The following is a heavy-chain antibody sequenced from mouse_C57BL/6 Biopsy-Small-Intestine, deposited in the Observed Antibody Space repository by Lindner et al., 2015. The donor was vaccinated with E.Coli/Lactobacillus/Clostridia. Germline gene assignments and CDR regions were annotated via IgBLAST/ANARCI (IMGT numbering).Heavy chain of an antibody. J-gene: IGHJ4*01. Sequence: SVKVSCKASGGTFSTFAISWVRQAPGQGLEWMGGIIPSSGTANYAQKFQGRVTITADESTSTTYMELSSLRSEDTAVYYCAQHVVVVNGWFDPWGQGTLVTVSS. D-gene: IGHD1-1*02. CDR2: IIPSSGTA. CDR1: GGTFSTFA. CDR3: AQHVVVVNGWFDP. V-gene: IGHV1-81*01.